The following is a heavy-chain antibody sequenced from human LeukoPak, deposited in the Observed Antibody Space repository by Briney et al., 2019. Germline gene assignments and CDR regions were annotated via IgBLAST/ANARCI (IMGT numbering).Heavy chain of an antibody. CDR1: GYSISSYY. D-gene: IGHD6-19*01. J-gene: IGHJ4*02. V-gene: IGHV4-59*01. CDR2: IYYSGNT. Sequence: SETLSLTCTVSGYSISSYYWSWIRQTPGKGLEWIGYIYYSGNTNYNPALKSRVTISIDTSKNQFSLKLNSVTAADTAIYYCARVVRYSSGLKGVDYWGQGTLVTVSS. CDR3: ARVVRYSSGLKGVDY.